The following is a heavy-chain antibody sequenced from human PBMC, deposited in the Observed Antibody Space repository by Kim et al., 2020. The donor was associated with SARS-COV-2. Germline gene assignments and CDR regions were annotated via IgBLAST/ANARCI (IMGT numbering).Heavy chain of an antibody. J-gene: IGHJ5*02. CDR1: GFTFSNAW. V-gene: IGHV3-15*01. Sequence: GGSLRLSCAASGFTFSNAWMSWVRQAPGKGLEWVGRIKSKTDGGTTDYAAPVKGRFTISRDDSKNTLYLQMNSLKTEDTAVYYCTTDGSYCSGGSCSRYNWFGPNNWFDPWGQGTLVTVSS. CDR2: IKSKTDGGTT. D-gene: IGHD2-15*01. CDR3: TTDGSYCSGGSCSRYNWFGPNNWFDP.